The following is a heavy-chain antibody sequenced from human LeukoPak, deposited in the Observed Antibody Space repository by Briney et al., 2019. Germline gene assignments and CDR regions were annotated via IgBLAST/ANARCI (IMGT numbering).Heavy chain of an antibody. V-gene: IGHV4-34*01. CDR3: ARKEFRWVTSFDY. J-gene: IGHJ4*02. Sequence: SETLSLTCAVYGGSFSGYYWSWIRQPPGKGLEWIGGINHSGSTNYNPSLKSRVTISVDTSKNQFSLKLSSVTAADTAVYYCARKEFRWVTSFDYWGQGTLVTVSS. CDR1: GGSFSGYY. CDR2: INHSGST. D-gene: IGHD2-21*02.